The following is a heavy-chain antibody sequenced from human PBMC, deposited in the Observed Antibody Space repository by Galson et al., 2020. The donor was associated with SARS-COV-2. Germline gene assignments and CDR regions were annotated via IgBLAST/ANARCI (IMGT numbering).Heavy chain of an antibody. D-gene: IGHD5-18*01. CDR3: ARRRMQQWLPDVFDL. Sequence: SETLSLTCTVSGVSISSGNSFWGWVRQPPGKGLEWIGSIYYRGSTYYNPSLKSRVTISIDTSKNHFSLKLTSVTAADTALYYCARRRMQQWLPDVFDLWGQGTMVSASS. CDR2: IYYRGST. J-gene: IGHJ3*01. V-gene: IGHV4-39*01. CDR1: GVSISSGNSF.